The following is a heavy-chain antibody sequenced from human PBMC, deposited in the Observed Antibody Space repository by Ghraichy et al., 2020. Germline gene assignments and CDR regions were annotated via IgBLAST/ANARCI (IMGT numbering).Heavy chain of an antibody. CDR3: ARSSTGDSDAFDI. V-gene: IGHV4-38-2*02. CDR1: GYSISSGYY. Sequence: SETLSLTCTVSGYSISSGYYWGWIRQPPGKGLEWIGSIYHSGSTYYNPSLKSRVTISVDTSKNQFSLKLSSVTAADTAVYYCARSSTGDSDAFDIWGQGTMVTVSS. D-gene: IGHD7-27*01. CDR2: IYHSGST. J-gene: IGHJ3*02.